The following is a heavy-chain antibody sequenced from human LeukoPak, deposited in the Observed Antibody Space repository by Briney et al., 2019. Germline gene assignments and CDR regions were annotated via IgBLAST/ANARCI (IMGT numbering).Heavy chain of an antibody. D-gene: IGHD3-3*01. Sequence: SETLSLTCTVSGGSISSYYRSWIRQPPGKGLEWIGYIYYSGSTNYNPSLKSRVTISVDTSKNQFSLKLSSVTAADTAVYYCARDRVEWVFGVVTSWFDPWGQGTLVTVSS. CDR3: ARDRVEWVFGVVTSWFDP. J-gene: IGHJ5*02. V-gene: IGHV4-59*01. CDR1: GGSISSYY. CDR2: IYYSGST.